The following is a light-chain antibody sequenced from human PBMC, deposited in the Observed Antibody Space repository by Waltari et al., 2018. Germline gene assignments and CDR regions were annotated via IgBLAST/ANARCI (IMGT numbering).Light chain of an antibody. V-gene: IGLV3-19*01. Sequence: SSELTQDPAVSVALGQTVRITCQGDSLRSFYATWYQQKAGQGPILVMYGKNNRPSGIPDRFSGSSSGNTASLTITGAQAEDEADYYCHCRDTSGTHWVFGGGTKLTVL. CDR3: HCRDTSGTHWV. J-gene: IGLJ3*02. CDR2: GKN. CDR1: SLRSFY.